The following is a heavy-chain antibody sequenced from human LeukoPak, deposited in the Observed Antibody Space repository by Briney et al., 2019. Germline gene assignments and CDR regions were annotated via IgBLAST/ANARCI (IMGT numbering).Heavy chain of an antibody. V-gene: IGHV3-48*03. D-gene: IGHD2-2*01. CDR2: ISSSGSTI. CDR3: ARGAKVPAAMSYYYYYYMDV. J-gene: IGHJ6*03. CDR1: GFTFSSYE. Sequence: PGGSLRLSCAASGFTFSSYEMNWVRQAPGKGLEWVSYISSSGSTIYYADSVKGRFTISRDNAKNSLYLQMNSLRAEDTAVYYCARGAKVPAAMSYYYYYYMDVWGKGTTVTISS.